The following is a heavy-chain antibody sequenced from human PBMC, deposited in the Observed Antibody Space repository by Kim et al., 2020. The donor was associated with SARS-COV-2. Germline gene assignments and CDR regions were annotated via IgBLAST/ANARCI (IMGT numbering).Heavy chain of an antibody. J-gene: IGHJ6*02. CDR2: IYYSGST. V-gene: IGHV4-31*03. CDR3: ARESSVLGYCSGGSCYSGQVGPMDV. D-gene: IGHD2-15*01. Sequence: SETLSLTCTVSGGSISSGGYYWSWIRQHPGKGLEWIGYIYYSGSTYYNPSLKSRVTISVDTSKNQFSLKLSSVTAADTAVYYCARESSVLGYCSGGSCYSGQVGPMDVWGQGTTVTVSS. CDR1: GGSISSGGYY.